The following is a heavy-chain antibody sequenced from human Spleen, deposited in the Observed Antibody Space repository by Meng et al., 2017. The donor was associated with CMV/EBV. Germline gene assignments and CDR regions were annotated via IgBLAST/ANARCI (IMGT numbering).Heavy chain of an antibody. CDR2: ISANNGNT. V-gene: IGHV1-18*01. D-gene: IGHD1-14*01. J-gene: IGHJ3*02. CDR1: GYSFSNYG. CDR3: ARAGTASRDAFDI. Sequence: KASGYSFSNYGISWVRQAPGQGLEWMGWISANNGNTYFAQNFQGRVTMTTDTFTSTVYMELRSLRSDDTAVYYCARAGTASRDAFDIWGQGTMVTVSS.